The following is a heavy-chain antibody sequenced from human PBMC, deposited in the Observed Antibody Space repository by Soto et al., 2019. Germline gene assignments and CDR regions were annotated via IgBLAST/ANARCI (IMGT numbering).Heavy chain of an antibody. CDR1: GGSISSYY. V-gene: IGHV4-59*01. CDR3: ARSLRIYDSSGYFPVSDKKPREYYFDY. CDR2: IYYSGST. Sequence: TSETLSLTCTVSGGSISSYYWSWIRQPPGKGLEWIGYIYYSGSTNYNPSLKSRATISVDTSKNQFSLKLSSVTAADTAVYYCARSLRIYDSSGYFPVSDKKPREYYFDYWGQGTLVTVSS. J-gene: IGHJ4*02. D-gene: IGHD3-22*01.